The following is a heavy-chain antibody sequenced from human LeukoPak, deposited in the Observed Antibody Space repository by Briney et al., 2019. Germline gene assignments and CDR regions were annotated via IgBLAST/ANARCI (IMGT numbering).Heavy chain of an antibody. CDR2: IYYSGST. CDR1: GGSISSYY. J-gene: IGHJ5*02. CDR3: ARFTPQGYGWGGYNRFDP. Sequence: SETLSLTCTVSGGSISSYYWNWIRQPPGKGLEWIGYIYYSGSTNYNPSLKSRVAISVDTSKNQFSLNLTSVTAADTAVYYCARFTPQGYGWGGYNRFDPWGQGTLVTVSS. D-gene: IGHD3-16*01. V-gene: IGHV4-59*01.